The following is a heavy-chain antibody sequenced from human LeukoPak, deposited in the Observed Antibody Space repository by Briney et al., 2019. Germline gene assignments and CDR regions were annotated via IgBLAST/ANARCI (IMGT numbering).Heavy chain of an antibody. Sequence: PGGSLRLSCAASGFTVSSNYMGWVRQAPGKGLEWVSVIYSGGSTYSADSVKGRFTISRDNTKNSLYLHMNSLRAEDMAVYYCVGGRQPDHWGQGTLVTVSS. CDR2: IYSGGST. CDR1: GFTVSSNY. V-gene: IGHV3-66*01. J-gene: IGHJ4*02. D-gene: IGHD1-14*01. CDR3: VGGRQPDH.